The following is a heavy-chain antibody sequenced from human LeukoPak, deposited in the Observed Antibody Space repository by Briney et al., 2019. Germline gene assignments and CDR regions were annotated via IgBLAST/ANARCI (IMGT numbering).Heavy chain of an antibody. CDR3: AGVPRWSVWEDFDY. CDR1: GFTLSSYE. CDR2: ISSSGSTI. Sequence: PGGSLRLSCAASGFTLSSYEMNWVRQAPGKGLEWVSYISSSGSTIYYADSVKGRLTISRDNAKNSLYLQMNSLRAEDTAVYYCAGVPRWSVWEDFDYWGQGTLVTVSS. J-gene: IGHJ4*02. V-gene: IGHV3-48*03. D-gene: IGHD4-23*01.